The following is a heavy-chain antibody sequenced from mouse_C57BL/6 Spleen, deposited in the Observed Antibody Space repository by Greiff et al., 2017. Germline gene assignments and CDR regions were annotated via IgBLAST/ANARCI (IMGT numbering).Heavy chain of an antibody. CDR2: INPSSGYT. D-gene: IGHD3-2*02. Sequence: VQLQQSGAELAKPGASVKLSCKASGYTFTSYWMHWVKQRPGQGLEWIGYINPSSGYTKYNQKFKDKAKLTADKSSSTAYMQLSSLTYEDSAVYYCARRSSEDYFDYWGQGTTLTVSS. J-gene: IGHJ2*01. CDR3: ARRSSEDYFDY. CDR1: GYTFTSYW. V-gene: IGHV1-7*01.